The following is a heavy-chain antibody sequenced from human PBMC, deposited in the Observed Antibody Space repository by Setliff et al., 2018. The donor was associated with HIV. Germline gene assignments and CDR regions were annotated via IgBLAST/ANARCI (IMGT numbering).Heavy chain of an antibody. CDR1: GGSISSYY. D-gene: IGHD3-10*01. CDR3: ARAYFGSGIYY. J-gene: IGHJ4*02. CDR2: IYSSGST. Sequence: PSETLSLTCTVSGGSISSYYWSWIRQPPGKGLEWLGHIYSSGSTNYNPSLKSRVTISVDTSKNRFSLKLYSVTAADTAVYYCARAYFGSGIYYWGQGTLVTVSS. V-gene: IGHV4-4*09.